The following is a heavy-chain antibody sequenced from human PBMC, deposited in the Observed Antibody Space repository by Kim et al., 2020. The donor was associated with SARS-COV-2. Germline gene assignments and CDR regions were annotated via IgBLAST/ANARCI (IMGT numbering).Heavy chain of an antibody. CDR1: RFTFSSYW. CDR2: VNSDGSST. CDR3: ASRSNGYVWDTFDY. V-gene: IGHV3-74*01. Sequence: GGSLRLSCVASRFTFSSYWMHWVRQAPGKGLVWVSRVNSDGSSTSYADSVKGRFTISRDNARNTLYLQMNSLRAEDTAVYYCASRSNGYVWDTFDYWGQGTLVTVSS. D-gene: IGHD3-16*01. J-gene: IGHJ4*02.